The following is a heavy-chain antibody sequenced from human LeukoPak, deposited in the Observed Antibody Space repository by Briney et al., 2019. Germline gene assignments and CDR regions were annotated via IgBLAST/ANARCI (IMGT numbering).Heavy chain of an antibody. D-gene: IGHD3-9*01. J-gene: IGHJ4*02. Sequence: ASVKVSCKASGYTFTGYYMHWVRQAPGQGLGWMGWINPNSGGTNYAQKFQGRVTMTRDTSISTAYMELSRLRSDDTAVYYCARGRGDILTGYLLDYWGQGTLVTVSS. CDR2: INPNSGGT. CDR1: GYTFTGYY. CDR3: ARGRGDILTGYLLDY. V-gene: IGHV1-2*02.